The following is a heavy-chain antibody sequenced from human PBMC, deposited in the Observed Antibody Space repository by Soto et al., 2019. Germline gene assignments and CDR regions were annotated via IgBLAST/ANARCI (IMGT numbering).Heavy chain of an antibody. D-gene: IGHD3-3*01. Sequence: AAVKVSCKACGYTFTSYWMSWVRQAPGEGLEGMGWISAYNGNTNYAQKLQGRVTMTTDTSTSTAYMELRSLSSDDTAVYYCASWAILRSPRYYYYGMDVWGKGPPVTAS. V-gene: IGHV1-18*04. J-gene: IGHJ6*04. CDR1: GYTFTSYW. CDR3: ASWAILRSPRYYYYGMDV. CDR2: ISAYNGNT.